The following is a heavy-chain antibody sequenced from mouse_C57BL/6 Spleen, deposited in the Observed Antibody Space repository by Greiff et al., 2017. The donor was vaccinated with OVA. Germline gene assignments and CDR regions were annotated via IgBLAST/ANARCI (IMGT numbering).Heavy chain of an antibody. Sequence: VQLQQPGAELVKPGASVKLSCKASGYTFTSYWMHWVKQRPGQGLEWIGMIHPNSGSTNYNEKFKSKATLTVDKSSSTAYMQLSSLTSEDSAVYYCARGLYYASDEGDFDGWGTGTTVTVSS. V-gene: IGHV1-64*01. J-gene: IGHJ1*03. CDR2: IHPNSGST. D-gene: IGHD2-1*01. CDR1: GYTFTSYW. CDR3: ARGLYYASDEGDFDG.